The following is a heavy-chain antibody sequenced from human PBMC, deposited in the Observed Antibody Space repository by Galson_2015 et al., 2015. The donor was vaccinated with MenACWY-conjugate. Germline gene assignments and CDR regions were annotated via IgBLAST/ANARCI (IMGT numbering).Heavy chain of an antibody. D-gene: IGHD6-19*01. J-gene: IGHJ3*02. Sequence: PALVKPTQTLTLTCTFSGFSLSTSGMRVNWIRQPPGKALEWLARIDWDDDKFYSTSLKTRLTISKDTSKNQVVLTVSNMDPVDTATYYCARITSSGWYSGAFDIWGQGTMVTVSS. V-gene: IGHV2-70*04. CDR2: IDWDDDK. CDR1: GFSLSTSGMR. CDR3: ARITSSGWYSGAFDI.